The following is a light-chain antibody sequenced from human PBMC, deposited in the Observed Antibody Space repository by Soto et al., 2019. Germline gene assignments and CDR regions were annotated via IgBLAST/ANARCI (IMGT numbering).Light chain of an antibody. CDR1: QSISSW. Sequence: DIQITQSPSTLSASVGERVTITCRASQSISSWLAWYQQKPGKAPKLLIYDASSLESGVPSRFSGSGSGTEFTLTISSLQPDDFATYYCQQYNSYPRTFGQGTKVDNK. V-gene: IGKV1-5*01. CDR2: DAS. CDR3: QQYNSYPRT. J-gene: IGKJ1*01.